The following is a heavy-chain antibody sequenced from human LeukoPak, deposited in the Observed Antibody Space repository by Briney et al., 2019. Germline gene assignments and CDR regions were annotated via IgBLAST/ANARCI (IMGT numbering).Heavy chain of an antibody. J-gene: IGHJ3*02. CDR1: GYTFTGYY. Sequence: ASVKVSCKAPGYTFTGYYMHWVRQAPGQGLEWMGWINPNSGGTNYAQKFQGRVTMTRDTSISTAHMELSRLRSDDTAVYYCASTTGTTQSDAFDIWGQGTMVTVSS. CDR3: ASTTGTTQSDAFDI. V-gene: IGHV1-2*02. D-gene: IGHD1-1*01. CDR2: INPNSGGT.